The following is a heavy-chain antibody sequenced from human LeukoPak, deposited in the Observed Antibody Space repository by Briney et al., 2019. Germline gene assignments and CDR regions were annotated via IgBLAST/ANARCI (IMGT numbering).Heavy chain of an antibody. J-gene: IGHJ4*02. CDR1: GFIVSTNY. CDR3: ARSFYYDTLTGYYFFDY. D-gene: IGHD3-9*01. Sequence: GGSLRLSCAASGFIVSTNYMSWVRQAPGKGLEWVSVISSGGTPYYADSVKGRFTISRDNSENTLYLQMHSLRAEDTAVYYCARSFYYDTLTGYYFFDYWGQGTLVTVSS. CDR2: ISSGGTP. V-gene: IGHV3-66*02.